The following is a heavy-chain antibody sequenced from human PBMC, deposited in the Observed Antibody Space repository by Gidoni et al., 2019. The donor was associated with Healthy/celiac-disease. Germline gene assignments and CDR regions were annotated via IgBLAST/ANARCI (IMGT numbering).Heavy chain of an antibody. J-gene: IGHJ3*02. V-gene: IGHV3-7*01. CDR3: ARDTLYYYDSSGYADAFDI. D-gene: IGHD3-22*01. Sequence: EVQLVESGGGLVQPGGSLRLSCAASGFTFSSYWMSWVRQAPGKGLGWVANIKQDGSEKYYVDSVKGRFTISRDNAKNSLYLQMNSLRAEDTAVYYCARDTLYYYDSSGYADAFDIWGQGTMVTVSS. CDR1: GFTFSSYW. CDR2: IKQDGSEK.